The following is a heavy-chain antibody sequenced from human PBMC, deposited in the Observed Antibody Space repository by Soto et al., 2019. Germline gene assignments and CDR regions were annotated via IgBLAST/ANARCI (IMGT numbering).Heavy chain of an antibody. CDR2: ISAYNGNT. CDR1: GYTFTSYG. J-gene: IGHJ3*02. CDR3: ARDSPIVVVPAAISDAFDM. Sequence: ASVKVSCKASGYTFTSYGISWVRQAPGQGLEWMGWISAYNGNTNYAQKLQGRVTMTTDTSTSTAYMELRSLRSDDTAVYYCARDSPIVVVPAAISDAFDMWGPGTLVTV. D-gene: IGHD2-2*01. V-gene: IGHV1-18*04.